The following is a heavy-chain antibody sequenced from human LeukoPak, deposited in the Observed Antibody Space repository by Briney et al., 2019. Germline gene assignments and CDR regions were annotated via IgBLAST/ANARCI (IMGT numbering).Heavy chain of an antibody. D-gene: IGHD6-6*01. CDR3: ARLAARHPCDY. Sequence: PSETLSLTCAVSGYSISSGYYWGWIRQPPGKGLEWIGSIYHSGSTYYNPSLKSRVTISVDTSKNQFSLKLSSVTAADTAVYYCARLAARHPCDYWGQGTLVTVSS. CDR1: GYSISSGYY. CDR2: IYHSGST. V-gene: IGHV4-38-2*01. J-gene: IGHJ4*02.